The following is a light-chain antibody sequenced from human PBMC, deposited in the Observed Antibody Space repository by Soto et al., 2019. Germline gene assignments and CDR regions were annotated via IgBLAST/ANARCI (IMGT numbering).Light chain of an antibody. CDR1: QDVSNR. CDR2: DVS. V-gene: IGKV1-12*01. CDR3: QQANSFPLT. Sequence: DIQMTQSPSSVSASVGDRVTITCRASQDVSNRLAWYQQKPGNAPKVLIYDVSNLQGGVPSRFSGTGSGTDFTLTISSLQPEDFATYYCQQANSFPLTFGGGTKVEIK. J-gene: IGKJ4*01.